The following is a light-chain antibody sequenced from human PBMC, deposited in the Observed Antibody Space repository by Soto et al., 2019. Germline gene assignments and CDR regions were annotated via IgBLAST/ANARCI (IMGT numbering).Light chain of an antibody. CDR3: SSYSTSDTPVV. J-gene: IGLJ2*01. V-gene: IGLV2-14*01. Sequence: QSVLTQPASVSGSPGQSISIPCTGTSSDVGSYNYVSWYQQHPGKAPKLMIYDVSNRPSGVSSRFSGSKSGNTASLTISGLQAEDEADYYCSSYSTSDTPVVFGGGTKFTVL. CDR1: SSDVGSYNY. CDR2: DVS.